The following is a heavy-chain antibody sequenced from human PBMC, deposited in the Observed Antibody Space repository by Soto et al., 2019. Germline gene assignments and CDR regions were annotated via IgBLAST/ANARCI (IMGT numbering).Heavy chain of an antibody. D-gene: IGHD6-13*01. V-gene: IGHV1-69*08. CDR2: IIPILGIA. Sequence: QVQLVQSGAEVKKPGSSVKVSCKASGGTFSSYTISWVRQAPGQGLEWMGRIIPILGIANYAQKFQGRVTITEDKSTSTANMELSSLRSEDTAVYYCARDGCQQLVPALDYWGQGPLVTVSS. J-gene: IGHJ4*02. CDR3: ARDGCQQLVPALDY. CDR1: GGTFSSYT.